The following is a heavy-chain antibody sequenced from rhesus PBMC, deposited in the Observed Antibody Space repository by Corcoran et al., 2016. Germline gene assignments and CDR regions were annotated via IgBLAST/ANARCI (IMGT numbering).Heavy chain of an antibody. CDR3: ARARGISWSDLDS. V-gene: IGHV3-54*02. J-gene: IGHJ6*01. CDR1: GFTFSTYG. Sequence: EVQGVESGGGLVQPGGSLRLSCAGSGFTFSTYGRHWVRQAPGKGLEWVAAVWPDGRQTSHADSVRDRFTISRDNSKNMLYLQMNNLKVEDTAVYYCARARGISWSDLDSWGQGVVVTTSS. D-gene: IGHD6-13*01. CDR2: VWPDGRQT.